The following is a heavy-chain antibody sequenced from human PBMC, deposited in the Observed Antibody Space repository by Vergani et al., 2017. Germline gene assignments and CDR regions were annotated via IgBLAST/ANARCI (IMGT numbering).Heavy chain of an antibody. J-gene: IGHJ6*03. CDR1: GGSFSGYY. Sequence: QVQLQQWGAGLLKPSETLSLTCAVYGGSFSGYYWSWIRQPPGKGLEWSGEINHSGSTNYNPSLKSRVTISVDTSKKQFSLKLSSVTAADTAVYYCARGYCSGGSCYSHYYYMDVWGKGTTVTVSS. D-gene: IGHD2-15*01. CDR3: ARGYCSGGSCYSHYYYMDV. V-gene: IGHV4-34*01. CDR2: INHSGST.